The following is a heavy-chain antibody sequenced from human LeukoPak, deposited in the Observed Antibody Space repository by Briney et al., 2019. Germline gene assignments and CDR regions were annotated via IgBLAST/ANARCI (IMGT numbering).Heavy chain of an antibody. CDR2: MNPNSGNT. D-gene: IGHD2-2*02. CDR1: GYTFTSDD. CDR3: ARGSSCRTSCYRDFDY. Sequence: ASVKVSCKASGYTFTSDDINWVRQATGQGLEWMGWMNPNSGNTGYAQTFQGRVTMTRNTSISTAYMELSSLRSEDTAVYYCARGSSCRTSCYRDFDYWGQGTLVTVSS. J-gene: IGHJ4*02. V-gene: IGHV1-8*01.